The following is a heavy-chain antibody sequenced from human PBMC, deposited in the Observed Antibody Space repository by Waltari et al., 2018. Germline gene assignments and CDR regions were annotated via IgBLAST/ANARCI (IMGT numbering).Heavy chain of an antibody. CDR3: AREMATTGVRIFDY. CDR1: GGPFSSYA. D-gene: IGHD1-1*01. V-gene: IGHV1-69*05. Sequence: QVQLVQSGAEVKKPGSSVKVSCKASGGPFSSYAISWVRPAPGQGLEWMGGIIPIFGTANYAQKFQGRVTITTDESTSTAYMELSSLRSEDTAVYYCAREMATTGVRIFDYWGQGTLVTVSS. J-gene: IGHJ4*02. CDR2: IIPIFGTA.